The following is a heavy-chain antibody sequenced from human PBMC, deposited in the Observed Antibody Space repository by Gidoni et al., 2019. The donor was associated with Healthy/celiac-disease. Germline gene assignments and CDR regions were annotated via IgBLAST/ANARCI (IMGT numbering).Heavy chain of an antibody. V-gene: IGHV1-46*03. D-gene: IGHD4-4*01. CDR3: ARVGTTPRAGNWFDP. Sequence: QVQLVQSGAEVKKPGASVTVSCKASGYTFTSYYMPWVRQAPGQGLEWMGIINPSGGSTSYAQKFQGRVTMTRDTSTSTVYMELSSLRSEDTAVYYCARVGTTPRAGNWFDPWGQGTLVTVSS. CDR1: GYTFTSYY. J-gene: IGHJ5*02. CDR2: INPSGGST.